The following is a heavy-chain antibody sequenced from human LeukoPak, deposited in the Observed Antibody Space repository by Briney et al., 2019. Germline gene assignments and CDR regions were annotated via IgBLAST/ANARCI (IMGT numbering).Heavy chain of an antibody. V-gene: IGHV3-30*02. CDR1: GFTFSTYA. D-gene: IGHD1-26*01. CDR3: AILVDYYFDY. J-gene: IGHJ4*02. Sequence: PGGSLRLSCAASGFTFSTYAMSWVRQAPGKGLEWMAFIRSDGSNKYYADSVKGRFTISRDNSKNTLYLQMNSLRAADTAVYYCAILVDYYFDYWGQGTLVTVSS. CDR2: IRSDGSNK.